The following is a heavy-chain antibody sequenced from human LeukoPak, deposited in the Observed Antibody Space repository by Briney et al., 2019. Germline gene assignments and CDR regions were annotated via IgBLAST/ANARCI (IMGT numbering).Heavy chain of an antibody. CDR1: RFTFCDYG. D-gene: IGHD4-17*01. Sequence: GGSLRLSCAASRFTFCDYGMTCVRQVPGKRLEWVSVIYNDGSTYYADSVKGRFTISKDNSQNTVYLQMNSLRAEDTALYYCARDKSYGDRQNCGGQGTLVTVSS. CDR3: ARDKSYGDRQNC. V-gene: IGHV3-53*01. J-gene: IGHJ4*02. CDR2: IYNDGST.